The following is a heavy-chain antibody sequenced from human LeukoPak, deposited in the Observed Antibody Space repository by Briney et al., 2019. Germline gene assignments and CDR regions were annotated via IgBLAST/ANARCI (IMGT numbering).Heavy chain of an antibody. V-gene: IGHV4-34*01. D-gene: IGHD3-22*01. CDR2: IYHNGNT. Sequence: SETLSLTCAVYGGSFSGYYWSWIPQPPGKGLEWIGEIYHNGNTNYNPSLKSRVTISVDTSKNQFSLRLSSVTAADTALYYCARQPLYDTSGYGQFDYWGQGTLVTVSS. CDR1: GGSFSGYY. J-gene: IGHJ4*02. CDR3: ARQPLYDTSGYGQFDY.